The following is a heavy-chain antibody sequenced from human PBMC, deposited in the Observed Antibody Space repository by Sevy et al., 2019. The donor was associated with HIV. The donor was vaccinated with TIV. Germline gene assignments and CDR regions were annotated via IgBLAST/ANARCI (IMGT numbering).Heavy chain of an antibody. D-gene: IGHD3-22*01. CDR1: GFTFSSYW. V-gene: IGHV3-7*01. CDR3: ARPYRTDPFYYSGSSGYYYPSYFDN. J-gene: IGHJ4*02. CDR2: IKQDGSEK. Sequence: GGSLRFSCAASGFTFSSYWMTWVRQAPGKGLEWVANIKQDGSEKFYVDSVKGRFTISRDNANNSLFLQMNSLRAEDTAVYYCARPYRTDPFYYSGSSGYYYPSYFDNRGQGTLVTVSS.